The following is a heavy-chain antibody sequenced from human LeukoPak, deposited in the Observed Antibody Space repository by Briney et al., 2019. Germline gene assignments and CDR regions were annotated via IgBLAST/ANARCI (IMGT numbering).Heavy chain of an antibody. V-gene: IGHV4-30-4*08. D-gene: IGHD3-3*01. CDR1: GGSFSSGGYY. CDR2: IYYSGST. Sequence: SETLSLTCTVSGGSFSSGGYYWSWIRQHPGKGLEWIGYIYYSGSTYYNPSLKSRVTISVDTSKNQFSLKLSSVTAADTAVYYCARDSPRLEWLFTGFDPWGQGTLVTVSS. J-gene: IGHJ5*02. CDR3: ARDSPRLEWLFTGFDP.